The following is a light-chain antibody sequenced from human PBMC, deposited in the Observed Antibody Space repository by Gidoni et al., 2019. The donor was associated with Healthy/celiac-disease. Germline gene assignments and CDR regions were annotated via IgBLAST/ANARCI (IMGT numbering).Light chain of an antibody. CDR1: QGISSY. V-gene: IGKV1-9*01. Sequence: IQFTQSPSSLSASVGDRVTITCRASQGISSYLAWYQQKPGKAPKLLIYAASTLQSGVPSRFSGSGSGTDFTLTISSLQPEDFATYYCQQLNSYPPAYTFGQGTKLEIK. CDR2: AAS. CDR3: QQLNSYPPAYT. J-gene: IGKJ2*01.